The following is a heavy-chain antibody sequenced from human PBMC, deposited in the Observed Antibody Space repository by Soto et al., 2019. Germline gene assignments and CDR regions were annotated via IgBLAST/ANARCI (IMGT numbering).Heavy chain of an antibody. D-gene: IGHD5-18*01. CDR2: IFYSGST. CDR3: ARGAADTAMVDS. CDR1: GGSIRSYY. J-gene: IGHJ4*02. Sequence: KPSETLSLTCTVSGGSIRSYYWTWIRQPPGKGLEWLGYIFYSGSTFYNPSLKSRVTISIHTSKSQFSLQLTSVTAADTAVYCCARGAADTAMVDSWGQGTLVTVSS. V-gene: IGHV4-59*01.